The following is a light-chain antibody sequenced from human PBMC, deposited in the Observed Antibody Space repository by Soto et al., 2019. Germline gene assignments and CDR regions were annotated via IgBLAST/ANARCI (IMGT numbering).Light chain of an antibody. J-gene: IGLJ1*01. CDR3: SSHTSSNTLV. CDR2: EVS. V-gene: IGLV2-14*01. Sequence: QSALTQTASVSGSPGQSITISCTGTSSDVGGYKHVSWYQQHPGKAPKLMIYEVSNRPSGISTRFSGSKSGNTASLTISGLQAEDEADYYCSSHTSSNTLVFGTGTKVTVL. CDR1: SSDVGGYKH.